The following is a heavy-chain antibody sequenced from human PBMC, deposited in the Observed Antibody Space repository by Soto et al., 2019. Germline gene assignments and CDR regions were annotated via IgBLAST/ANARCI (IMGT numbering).Heavy chain of an antibody. CDR3: ARDKTGNGSYLRY. CDR2: ISYDGIKN. V-gene: IGHV3-30-3*01. CDR1: GFIFRNYA. Sequence: QVQLVESGGGVVQPGRSLRLSCAASGFIFRNYAMHWVRQAPGKGLEWVALISYDGIKNYYADSVKGRITISRDNSNNTLYLHMSSLRAEDTAVYYCARDKTGNGSYLRYRGQGTLVTVSS. D-gene: IGHD1-26*01. J-gene: IGHJ1*01.